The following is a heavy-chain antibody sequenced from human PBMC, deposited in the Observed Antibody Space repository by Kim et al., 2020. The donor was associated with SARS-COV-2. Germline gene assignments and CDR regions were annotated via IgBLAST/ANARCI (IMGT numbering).Heavy chain of an antibody. D-gene: IGHD5-18*01. J-gene: IGHJ4*02. CDR2: T. Sequence: THHNPSPMTRVTISGDTSKNQFSLKLSSVTAADTAVYYCASGELVTFDYWGQGTLVTVSS. CDR3: ASGELVTFDY. V-gene: IGHV4-30-2*04.